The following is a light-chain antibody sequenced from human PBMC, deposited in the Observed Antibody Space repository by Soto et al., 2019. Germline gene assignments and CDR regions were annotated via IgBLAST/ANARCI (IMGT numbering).Light chain of an antibody. J-gene: IGLJ1*01. CDR1: SNDVGTYNL. CDR3: SSYAGSTTYV. CDR2: EGF. V-gene: IGLV2-23*01. Sequence: QSVLTQPASVSGSPGQSITLSCTGTSNDVGTYNLVSWYQQHPGKAPKLIIFEGFKRPSGVSNRFSGSKSGNTASLTISELQAEDEADYYCSSYAGSTTYVFGTGTKVTVL.